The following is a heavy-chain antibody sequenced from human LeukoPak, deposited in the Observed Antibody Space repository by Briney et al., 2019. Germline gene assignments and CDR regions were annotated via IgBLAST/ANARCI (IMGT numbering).Heavy chain of an antibody. CDR2: IIPIFGTA. D-gene: IGHD3-3*01. CDR3: ARDLDSITIFGVVTNWFDP. J-gene: IGHJ5*02. CDR1: GGTFSSYA. Sequence: SVKVSCKASGGTFSSYAISWVRQAPGQGLEWMGGIIPIFGTANYAQKFQGRVTITADESTSTAYMELSNLRSEDTAVYYCARDLDSITIFGVVTNWFDPWGQGTLVTVSS. V-gene: IGHV1-69*13.